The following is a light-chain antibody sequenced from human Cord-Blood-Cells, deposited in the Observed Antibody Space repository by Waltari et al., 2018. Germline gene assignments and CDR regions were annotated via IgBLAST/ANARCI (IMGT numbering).Light chain of an antibody. V-gene: IGLV2-14*01. CDR3: SSYTSSSTLV. CDR1: SRDVGGYNL. Sequence: QSALTQPASVSGSPGQSTPIPCTGTSRDVGGYNLVSWYQQHPGKAPKLMIYEVSNRPSGVSNRFSGSKSGNTASLTISGLQAEDEADYYCSSYTSSSTLVFGGGTKLTVL. CDR2: EVS. J-gene: IGLJ2*01.